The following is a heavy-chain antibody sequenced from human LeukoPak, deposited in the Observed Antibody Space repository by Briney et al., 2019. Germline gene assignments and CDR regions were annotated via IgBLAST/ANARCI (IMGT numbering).Heavy chain of an antibody. D-gene: IGHD2-2*02. CDR1: GGSVSSGSYY. Sequence: SETLSLTCTVSGGSVSSGSYYWRWIRQPPGKGLEWIGYIYYSGSTNYNPSLKSRVTISVDTSKNQFSLKLSSVTAADTAVYYCARDTYTENYYYYGMDVWGQGTTVTVSS. V-gene: IGHV4-61*01. CDR2: IYYSGST. J-gene: IGHJ6*02. CDR3: ARDTYTENYYYYGMDV.